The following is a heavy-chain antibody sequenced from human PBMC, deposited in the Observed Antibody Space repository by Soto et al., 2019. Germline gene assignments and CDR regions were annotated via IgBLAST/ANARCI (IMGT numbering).Heavy chain of an antibody. V-gene: IGHV3-30*18. CDR2: ISYDGSNK. CDR3: AKDGANRVGYQLLPYTRIQLWLQSYYRDV. D-gene: IGHD5-18*01. CDR1: GFTFSSYG. J-gene: IGHJ6*03. Sequence: QVQLVESGGGVVQPGRSLRLSCAASGFTFSSYGMHWVRQAPGKGLEWVAVISYDGSNKYYADSVKGRFTISRDNSKNTLYLQMNSLRAEDTAEYYCAKDGANRVGYQLLPYTRIQLWLQSYYRDVWGKGTTVTVSS.